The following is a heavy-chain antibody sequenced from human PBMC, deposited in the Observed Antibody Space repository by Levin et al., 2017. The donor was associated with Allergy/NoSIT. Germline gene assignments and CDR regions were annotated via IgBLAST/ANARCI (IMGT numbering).Heavy chain of an antibody. D-gene: IGHD6-19*01. CDR3: AKDLRYSSGSGYFDY. CDR1: GFPFSSYA. Sequence: LSLTCAASGFPFSSYAMSWVRQAPGKGLEWVSAISGSGGSTYYADSVKGRFTISRDNSKNTLYLQMNSLRAEDTAVYYCAKDLRYSSGSGYFDYWGQGTLVTVSS. J-gene: IGHJ4*02. V-gene: IGHV3-23*01. CDR2: ISGSGGST.